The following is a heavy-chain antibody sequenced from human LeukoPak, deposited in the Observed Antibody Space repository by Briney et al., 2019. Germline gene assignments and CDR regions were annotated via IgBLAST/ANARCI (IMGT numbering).Heavy chain of an antibody. J-gene: IGHJ1*01. CDR2: INPSGGST. D-gene: IGHD3-22*01. V-gene: IGHV1-46*01. CDR1: GYTFTSYY. Sequence: ASVKVSCKASGYTFTSYYMHWVRQAPGQGLEWMGIINPSGGSTSYAQKFQGRVTITADESTSTAYMELSSLRSEDTAVYYCARGPTYYYDSSGYPTLFQHWGQGTLVTVSS. CDR3: ARGPTYYYDSSGYPTLFQH.